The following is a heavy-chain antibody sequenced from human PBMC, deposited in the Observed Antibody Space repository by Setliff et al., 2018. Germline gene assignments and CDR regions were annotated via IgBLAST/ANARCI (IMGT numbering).Heavy chain of an antibody. CDR3: ARDTGVRGHEISGYYGGGFAY. J-gene: IGHJ4*02. CDR2: INTKTGKP. V-gene: IGHV7-4-1*02. Sequence: ASVKVSCKSSGYTFTSYPINWMRQAPGQGLEWMGWINTKTGKPTYAQAFTGRIVFSLDTSVSTAYLQISSLKADDTAVYYCARDTGVRGHEISGYYGGGFAYWGQGTPVTVPQ. CDR1: GYTFTSYP. D-gene: IGHD3-22*01.